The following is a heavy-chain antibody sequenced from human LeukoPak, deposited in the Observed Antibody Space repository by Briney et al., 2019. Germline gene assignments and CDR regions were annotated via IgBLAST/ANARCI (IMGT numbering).Heavy chain of an antibody. CDR2: INPNSGGT. D-gene: IGHD2-2*02. Sequence: SVTVSCTASGYTLTGYYMHWVRQAPGQGLEWMGSINPNSGGTNYAQKFQGRVTMTRDTSISTAYMELSRLRSDDTAVYYCARTYCSSTSCYTGAPDYYMDVWGKGTTVTVSS. J-gene: IGHJ6*03. V-gene: IGHV1-2*02. CDR1: GYTLTGYY. CDR3: ARTYCSSTSCYTGAPDYYMDV.